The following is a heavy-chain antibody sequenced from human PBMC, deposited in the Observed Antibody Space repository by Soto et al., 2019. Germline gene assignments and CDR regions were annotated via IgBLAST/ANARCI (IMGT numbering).Heavy chain of an antibody. Sequence: PSETLSLTCSVSGGSVSSGTYYWSWIRQPPGKGLEWIGFIYYSGSTDYNPSLKSRVTISVDTSKNQFSLRLSSVTAADTALYYCARERTGDPTFFDYWGRGTLVTVSS. CDR3: ARERTGDPTFFDY. V-gene: IGHV4-61*01. D-gene: IGHD1-1*01. CDR1: GGSVSSGTYY. J-gene: IGHJ4*02. CDR2: IYYSGST.